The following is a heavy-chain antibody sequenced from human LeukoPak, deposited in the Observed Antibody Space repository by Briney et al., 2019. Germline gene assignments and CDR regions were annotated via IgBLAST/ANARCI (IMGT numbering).Heavy chain of an antibody. V-gene: IGHV3-23*01. Sequence: GGSLRLSCAASGFTFSSYAMSWVRQAPGKGLEWVSAISGSGGSTYYADSVKGRCTISRDNSKNTLYLQMNSLRAEDTAVYYCAKDSGYSSSWYEDWGQGTLVTVSS. CDR2: ISGSGGST. CDR1: GFTFSSYA. J-gene: IGHJ4*02. D-gene: IGHD6-13*01. CDR3: AKDSGYSSSWYED.